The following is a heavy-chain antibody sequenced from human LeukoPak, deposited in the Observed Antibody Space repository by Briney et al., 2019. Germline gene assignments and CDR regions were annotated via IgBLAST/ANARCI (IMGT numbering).Heavy chain of an antibody. CDR2: IIPIFGTT. D-gene: IGHD3-10*01. V-gene: IGHV1-69*06. Sequence: ASVKVSCKASGYTFTSYDINWVRQATGQGLEWMGGIIPIFGTTNYARKFRGRVTLTADKSTRTAYMELSSLRSDDTAMYYCARYYIEGRCFDYWGQGTLVTVSS. CDR3: ARYYIEGRCFDY. J-gene: IGHJ4*02. CDR1: GYTFTSYD.